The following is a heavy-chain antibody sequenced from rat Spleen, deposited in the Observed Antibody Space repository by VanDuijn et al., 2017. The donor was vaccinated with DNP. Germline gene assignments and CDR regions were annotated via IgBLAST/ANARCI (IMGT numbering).Heavy chain of an antibody. J-gene: IGHJ2*01. Sequence: EVQLVESGGGLVQPGGSLRLSCVASGFTFNNYWMTWIRQAPGKGLEWISSITNTGGSIYYPDSVKGRFTVSRNNANSALYLQMNSRRSEDKATYYCARHPRVFDYWGQGVMVTVSS. CDR2: ITNTGGSI. CDR3: ARHPRVFDY. CDR1: GFTFNNYW. V-gene: IGHV5-31*01. D-gene: IGHD1-11*01.